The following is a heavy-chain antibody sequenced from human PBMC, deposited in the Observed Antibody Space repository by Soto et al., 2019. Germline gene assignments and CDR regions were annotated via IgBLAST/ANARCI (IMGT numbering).Heavy chain of an antibody. CDR2: IYYSGST. D-gene: IGHD3-22*01. Sequence: SETLSLTCTVSGGSISNFYWSWIRQPPGKGLEWIGHIYYSGSTNYNPSLKSRVTISVDTSRNQVSMKLNSVTAADTAVYYCAKGASYYSTDHWGKGTRVTVSS. V-gene: IGHV4-59*01. CDR3: AKGASYYSTDH. CDR1: GGSISNFY. J-gene: IGHJ5*02.